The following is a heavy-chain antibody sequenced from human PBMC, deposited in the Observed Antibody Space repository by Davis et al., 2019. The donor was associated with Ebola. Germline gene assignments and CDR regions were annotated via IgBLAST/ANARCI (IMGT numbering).Heavy chain of an antibody. CDR3: ARGGGSSKRTMGY. J-gene: IGHJ4*02. CDR2: INPNSGGT. Sequence: AASVKVSCKASGYTFTGYYMHWVRQAPGQGLEWMGWINPNSGGTNYAQKFQGWVTMTRDTSISTAYMELSRLRSDDTAVYYCARGGGSSKRTMGYWGQGPLVTVSS. V-gene: IGHV1-2*04. D-gene: IGHD1-26*01. CDR1: GYTFTGYY.